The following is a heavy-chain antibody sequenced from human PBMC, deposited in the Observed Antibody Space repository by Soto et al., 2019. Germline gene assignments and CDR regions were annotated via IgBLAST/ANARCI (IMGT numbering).Heavy chain of an antibody. V-gene: IGHV3-23*01. Sequence: EVQLLESGGGLVQPGGSLRLSCAASGFTFSNYAMSWVRQAPGKGLEWVSGISGGGGSSYYADSVKGRFTISRDNSKNTLYLQMNSLRAEDTAIYFCARCTVDTIVTSGWCHYLDPWGQGTLVTVSS. CDR2: ISGGGGSS. J-gene: IGHJ5*02. CDR3: ARCTVDTIVTSGWCHYLDP. CDR1: GFTFSNYA. D-gene: IGHD6-19*01.